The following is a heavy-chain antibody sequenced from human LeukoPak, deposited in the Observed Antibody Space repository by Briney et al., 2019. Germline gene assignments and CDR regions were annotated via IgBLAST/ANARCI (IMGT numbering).Heavy chain of an antibody. Sequence: PGGSLRLSCAASGFTFSSYAMSWVRQAPGKGLEWVSAISGSGGSTYYADSVKGRFTTSRDNSKNTLYLQMNSLRAEDTAVYYCAKDYCSSTSCYNPNWFDPWGQGTLVTVSS. D-gene: IGHD2-2*02. CDR2: ISGSGGST. J-gene: IGHJ5*02. CDR3: AKDYCSSTSCYNPNWFDP. V-gene: IGHV3-23*01. CDR1: GFTFSSYA.